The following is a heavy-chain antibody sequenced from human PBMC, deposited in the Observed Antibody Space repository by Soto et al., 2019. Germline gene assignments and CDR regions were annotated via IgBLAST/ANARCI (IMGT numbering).Heavy chain of an antibody. D-gene: IGHD3-9*01. V-gene: IGHV1-69*15. CDR2: IVPIFGTA. CDR3: ATWTGDV. CDR1: GDIISTYV. J-gene: IGHJ6*01. Sequence: QVQLVQSGAEVKKPGSSVKVSCKASGDIISTYVVTWIRQAPGQGLEWMGMIVPIFGTANYAQRFQDRLTITADESTSTAYMQLTSLRSEDTAVYYCATWTGDV.